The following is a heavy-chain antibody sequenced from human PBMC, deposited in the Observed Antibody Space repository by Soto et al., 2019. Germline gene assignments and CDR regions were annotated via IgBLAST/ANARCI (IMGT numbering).Heavy chain of an antibody. CDR2: IDYSGYT. CDR1: GGSINSGGYY. Sequence: VQLQESGPGLVKPSQTLSLTCTVSGGSINSGGYYWIWIRQPPGKGLEWIGHIDYSGYTSYNPSLKSRLTVSVDTSKTQFSLRLTSVTAADAALYYCATSYCRSTNCPYYFDYWGQGTLVTVSS. D-gene: IGHD2-2*01. J-gene: IGHJ4*02. CDR3: ATSYCRSTNCPYYFDY. V-gene: IGHV4-31*03.